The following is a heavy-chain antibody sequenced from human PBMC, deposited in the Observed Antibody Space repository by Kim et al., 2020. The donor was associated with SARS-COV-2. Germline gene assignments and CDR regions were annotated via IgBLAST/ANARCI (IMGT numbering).Heavy chain of an antibody. CDR2: INHSGST. J-gene: IGHJ4*02. Sequence: SETLSLTCAVYGGSFSGYYWSWIRQPPGKGLEWIGEINHSGSTNYNPSLKSRVTISVDTSKNQFSLKLSSVTAADTAVYYCARGRGQVLWFGELFPLWGQGTLVTVSS. V-gene: IGHV4-34*01. CDR1: GGSFSGYY. D-gene: IGHD3-10*01. CDR3: ARGRGQVLWFGELFPL.